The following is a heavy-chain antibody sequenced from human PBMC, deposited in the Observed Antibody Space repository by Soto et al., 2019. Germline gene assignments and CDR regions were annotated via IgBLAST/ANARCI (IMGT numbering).Heavy chain of an antibody. D-gene: IGHD1-7*01. Sequence: QVQLVESGGGLVKPGGSLRLSCAASGFTFSGYYMSWIRQAPGKGLECISYISSSGDRTKYADSVKGRFTISRDNAKKSLYPQMNSLRAEDTAVYYCVRGTSYHFDNWGQGTLVTVSS. J-gene: IGHJ4*02. CDR2: ISSSGDRT. V-gene: IGHV3-11*05. CDR1: GFTFSGYY. CDR3: VRGTSYHFDN.